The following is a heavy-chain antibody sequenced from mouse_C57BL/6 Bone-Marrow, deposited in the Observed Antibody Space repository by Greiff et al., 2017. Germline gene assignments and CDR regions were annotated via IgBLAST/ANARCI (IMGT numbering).Heavy chain of an antibody. CDR3: AREDADYGNPAY. V-gene: IGHV14-2*01. J-gene: IGHJ3*01. CDR1: GFNIKDYY. CDR2: IDPEDGET. Sequence: VQLQQSGAELVKPGASVTLSCTASGFNIKDYYMHWVKQRTEQGLEWIGRIDPEDGETKYAPKFQGKATITADTSSNTAYLQLSNLTSEDTAVYYCAREDADYGNPAYWGQGTLVTVSA. D-gene: IGHD2-1*01.